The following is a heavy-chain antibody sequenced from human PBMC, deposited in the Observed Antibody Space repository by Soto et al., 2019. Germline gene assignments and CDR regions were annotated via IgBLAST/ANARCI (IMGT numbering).Heavy chain of an antibody. CDR3: ARDNDEGAAGFDY. Sequence: QVQLQESGPGLVKPSETLSLTCTVSGGSISSYYWSWIRQPPGKGLEWIGYIYYSGSTNYNPSLKSRVTISVDTSKNQFSLKLSSVTAADTAVYYCARDNDEGAAGFDYWGQGTLVTVSS. CDR1: GGSISSYY. D-gene: IGHD6-13*01. CDR2: IYYSGST. V-gene: IGHV4-59*01. J-gene: IGHJ4*02.